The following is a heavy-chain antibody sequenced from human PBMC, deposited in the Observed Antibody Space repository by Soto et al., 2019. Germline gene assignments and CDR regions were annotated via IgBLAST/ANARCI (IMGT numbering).Heavy chain of an antibody. CDR2: INAGNGNT. J-gene: IGHJ4*02. Sequence: ASVKVSCKASGYTFTSYAMHWVRQAPGQRLEWMGWINAGNGNTKYSQKFQGRVTMTRDTSASTAYMELRSLRSDDTAVYYCARDLVTSSSLFDYWGQGTLVTVSS. CDR3: ARDLVTSSSLFDY. D-gene: IGHD6-6*01. V-gene: IGHV1-3*01. CDR1: GYTFTSYA.